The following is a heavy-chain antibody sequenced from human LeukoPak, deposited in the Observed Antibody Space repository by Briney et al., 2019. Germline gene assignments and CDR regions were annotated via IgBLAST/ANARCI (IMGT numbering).Heavy chain of an antibody. CDR3: ARNGRVRRVVKDLFEY. V-gene: IGHV1-18*01. CDR2: VSPYNGNT. CDR1: GYTFTDYD. J-gene: IGHJ4*02. Sequence: ASVKVSCKTSGYTFTDYDITWVRQAPGQGLEWMGRVSPYNGNTYYSQRFQDKVTITKDTSTGTAYMDLRNLRTDDTAMYYCARNGRVRRVVKDLFEYWGQGTLVAVSS. D-gene: IGHD3-10*01.